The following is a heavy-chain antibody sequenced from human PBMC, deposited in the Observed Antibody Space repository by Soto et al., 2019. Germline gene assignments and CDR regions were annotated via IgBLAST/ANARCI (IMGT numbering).Heavy chain of an antibody. J-gene: IGHJ6*03. Sequence: SETLSLTCAVSSGSISSSNWWSWVRQPPGKGLEWIGEIYHSGSTNYNPSLKSRGTISVDKSKNQFSLRLSSVTAADTAVYYCARVIVLMVYAGYYYYYMDVWGKGTTVTVSS. V-gene: IGHV4-4*02. CDR2: IYHSGST. CDR3: ARVIVLMVYAGYYYYYMDV. D-gene: IGHD2-8*01. CDR1: SGSISSSNW.